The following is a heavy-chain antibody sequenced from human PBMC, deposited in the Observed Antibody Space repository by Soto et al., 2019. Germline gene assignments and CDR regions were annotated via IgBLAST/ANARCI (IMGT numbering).Heavy chain of an antibody. Sequence: QLQLQESGPGLVKPSETLSLTCTVSGDSISSNGYHWGWIRQPPGKGLEWIARVSYSGTTYYHPSLKSRVTISVDPSKNQFSLKLSSVTAADTAVYYCARHSSPYSYSDWFDPWGQGTLVTVSS. D-gene: IGHD1-26*01. CDR1: GDSISSNGYH. J-gene: IGHJ5*02. V-gene: IGHV4-39*01. CDR3: ARHSSPYSYSDWFDP. CDR2: VSYSGTT.